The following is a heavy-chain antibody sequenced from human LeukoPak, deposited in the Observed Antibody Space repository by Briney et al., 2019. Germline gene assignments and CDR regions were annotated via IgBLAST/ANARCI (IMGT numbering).Heavy chain of an antibody. V-gene: IGHV3-72*01. Sequence: GGSLRLTCAASGFTLSDNHMGWVRQAPGKGLEWVGRTRSKANSYTTEYAASVKGRCTISRDESENSLYLHMTSLKTEDTAVHFCTRGPLGVGPHDYWGQGPLVTVSS. CDR2: TRSKANSYTT. CDR1: GFTLSDNH. CDR3: TRGPLGVGPHDY. D-gene: IGHD1-26*01. J-gene: IGHJ4*02.